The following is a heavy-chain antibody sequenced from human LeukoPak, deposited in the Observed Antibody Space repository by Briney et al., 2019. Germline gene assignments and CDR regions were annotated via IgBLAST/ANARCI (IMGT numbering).Heavy chain of an antibody. V-gene: IGHV3-33*01. CDR1: GFTFSSYG. CDR3: ARDPSVAATGWGRWFDH. J-gene: IGHJ5*02. CDR2: IWYDGSNK. Sequence: GGSLRLSCAASGFTFSSYGMHWVRQAPGKGLEWVAVIWYDGSNKYYADSVKGRFTISRDNAKNSLYLQMNSLRDEDTAVYYCARDPSVAATGWGRWFDHWGLGTLVTVSS. D-gene: IGHD6-13*01.